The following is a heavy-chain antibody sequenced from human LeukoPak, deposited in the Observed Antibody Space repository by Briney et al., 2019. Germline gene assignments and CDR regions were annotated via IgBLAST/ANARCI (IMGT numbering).Heavy chain of an antibody. D-gene: IGHD4-17*01. CDR1: GGSFSGYY. Sequence: SETLSLTCAVYGGSFSGYYWSWIRQPPRKGLEWIGEINHSGSTNYNPSLKSRVTISVDTSKNQFSLKLSSVTAADTAVYYCARYPTGRSTVTSFDYWGQGTLVTVSS. CDR3: ARYPTGRSTVTSFDY. V-gene: IGHV4-34*01. CDR2: INHSGST. J-gene: IGHJ4*02.